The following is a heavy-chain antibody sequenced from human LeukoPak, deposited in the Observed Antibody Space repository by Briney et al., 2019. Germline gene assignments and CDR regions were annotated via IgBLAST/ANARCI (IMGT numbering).Heavy chain of an antibody. CDR1: GFTFSIYA. V-gene: IGHV3-30-3*01. CDR3: DPHDSSSHF. CDR2: ISSDGSNK. J-gene: IGHJ4*02. Sequence: GGSLRLSCAAPGFTFSIYAMPWVPQAPGKGLEWVAFISSDGSNKYYADSVKGRFTISRDNSKNTLYLQMNSLRDEDTAVYYCDPHDSSSHFWGQGTLVTVSS. D-gene: IGHD6-6*01.